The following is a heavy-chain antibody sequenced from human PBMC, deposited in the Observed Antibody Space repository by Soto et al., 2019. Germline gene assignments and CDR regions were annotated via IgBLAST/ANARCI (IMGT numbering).Heavy chain of an antibody. CDR1: GFTFSDYY. J-gene: IGHJ4*02. V-gene: IGHV3-11*01. CDR2: ISSSDSI. Sequence: GGPLRLSCAASGFTFSDYYMSWIRQAPGKGLEWVSYISSSDSIYYADSVKGRFTISRDNAKNSVYLQMNSLRAEDTAVYYCARDLGYYDSSGYFDYWGQGTLVTVSS. CDR3: ARDLGYYDSSGYFDY. D-gene: IGHD3-22*01.